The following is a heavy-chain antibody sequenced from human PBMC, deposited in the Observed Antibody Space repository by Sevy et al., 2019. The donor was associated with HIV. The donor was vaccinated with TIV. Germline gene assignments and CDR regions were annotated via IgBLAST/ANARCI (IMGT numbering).Heavy chain of an antibody. V-gene: IGHV3-30-3*01. CDR1: GFTFSSYA. Sequence: QLGGSLRLSCAASGFTFSSYAMHWVRQAPGKGLEWVAVISYDGSNKYYADSVKGRFTISRDNSKNTLYLQMNSLRAEDTAVYYCAREERVVQRLDRLGMDVWGQGTTVTVSS. D-gene: IGHD3-3*01. CDR3: AREERVVQRLDRLGMDV. J-gene: IGHJ6*02. CDR2: ISYDGSNK.